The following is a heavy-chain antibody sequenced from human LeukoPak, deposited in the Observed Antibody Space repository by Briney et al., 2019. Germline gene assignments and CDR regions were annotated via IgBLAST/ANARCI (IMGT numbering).Heavy chain of an antibody. D-gene: IGHD3-9*01. CDR1: GGSFSGYY. V-gene: IGHV4-34*01. CDR3: ARGQGVDIRRTQNWFDP. Sequence: PSETLSITCAVYGGSFSGYYWGWIRQPPGKGLEWIGEINHSGSTNYNPSLKSRVTISVDTSKNQFSLKLSSVTAADTAVYYCARGQGVDIRRTQNWFDPWGQGTLVTVSS. CDR2: INHSGST. J-gene: IGHJ5*02.